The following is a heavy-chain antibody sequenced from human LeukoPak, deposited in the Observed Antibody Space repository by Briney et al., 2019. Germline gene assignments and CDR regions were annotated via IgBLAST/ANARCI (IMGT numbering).Heavy chain of an antibody. CDR2: INPNSGGT. V-gene: IGHV1-2*06. D-gene: IGHD6-13*01. CDR1: GYTFTGYY. CDR3: ARKPRIAAAGCRFDP. J-gene: IGHJ5*02. Sequence: ASVKVSCKASGYTFTGYYMHWVRQAPGQGLEWMGRINPNSGGTNYAQKFQGRVTMTRDTSISTAYMELSRLRSDDTAVYYCARKPRIAAAGCRFDPWGQGTLVTVSS.